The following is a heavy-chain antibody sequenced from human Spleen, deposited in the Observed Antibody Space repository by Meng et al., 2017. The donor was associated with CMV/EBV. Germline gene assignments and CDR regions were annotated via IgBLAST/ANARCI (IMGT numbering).Heavy chain of an antibody. D-gene: IGHD3-9*01. J-gene: IGHJ4*02. CDR3: AKTMTGSFDY. CDR2: ISTSAVGT. CDR1: GFTFSSCS. Sequence: LSCAASGFTFSSCSMSWVRQAPGKGLEWVSLISTSAVGTYYADSVKGRFTISRDNSKNTLFLQMNSLRVEDTGVYYCAKTMTGSFDYWGQGALVTVSS. V-gene: IGHV3-23*01.